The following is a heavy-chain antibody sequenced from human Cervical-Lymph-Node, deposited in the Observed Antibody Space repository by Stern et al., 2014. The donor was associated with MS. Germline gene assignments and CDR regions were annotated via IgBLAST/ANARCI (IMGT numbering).Heavy chain of an antibody. J-gene: IGHJ4*02. CDR3: ARGGRMGSMVY. CDR1: GGSMPDYY. V-gene: IGHV4-59*01. Sequence: VQLVESGPGLVKPSETLSLTCSVSGGSMPDYYWSWSLTPPGQGLEWIVYVYHTGSTSYNPSIKSRFTISIATSKSQFALKVNSVTAADTAVYYCARGGRMGSMVYWGQGTLVTVSS. CDR2: VYHTGST. D-gene: IGHD5-24*01.